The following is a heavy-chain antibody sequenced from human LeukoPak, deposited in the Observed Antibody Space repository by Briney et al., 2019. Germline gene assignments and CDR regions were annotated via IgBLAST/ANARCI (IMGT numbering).Heavy chain of an antibody. CDR3: ARDLPPYYFDY. Sequence: ASVKVSCKASGGIFSSYAISWVRQAPGQGLEWMGRIIPILGIASYAQKFQGRVTITADKSTSTAYMDLSSLRSEDTAVYYCARDLPPYYFDYWGQGTLVTVSS. CDR1: GGIFSSYA. V-gene: IGHV1-69*04. J-gene: IGHJ4*02. CDR2: IIPILGIA.